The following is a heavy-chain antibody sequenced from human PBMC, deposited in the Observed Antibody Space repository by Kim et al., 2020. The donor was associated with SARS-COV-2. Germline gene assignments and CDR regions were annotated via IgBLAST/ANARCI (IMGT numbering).Heavy chain of an antibody. CDR1: GGSISNYY. CDR2: IHHSGST. V-gene: IGHV4-59*01. J-gene: IGHJ4*02. Sequence: SETLSLTCSASGGSISNYYWSWIRQPPGKGLEWIGYIHHSGSTNFTPSLKSRVTISIDTSKNQFSLKLSSVTAADTAVYYCARELWGSLDYWGQGIPVTVSS. CDR3: ARELWGSLDY. D-gene: IGHD3-16*01.